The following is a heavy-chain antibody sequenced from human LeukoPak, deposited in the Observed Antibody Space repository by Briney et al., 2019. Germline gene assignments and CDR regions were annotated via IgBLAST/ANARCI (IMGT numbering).Heavy chain of an antibody. D-gene: IGHD3-22*01. CDR1: GYTFSDYY. CDR3: ARRADSSGYVRGDY. CDR2: INTNSGGT. Sequence: ASVKVSCKASGYTFSDYYMHWVRQAPGQGLEWMGWINTNSGGTNYTQKFQGRVTMTRDTSISTAYMELSRLRSDDTAVYYCARRADSSGYVRGDYWGQGTLVTVSS. V-gene: IGHV1-2*02. J-gene: IGHJ4*02.